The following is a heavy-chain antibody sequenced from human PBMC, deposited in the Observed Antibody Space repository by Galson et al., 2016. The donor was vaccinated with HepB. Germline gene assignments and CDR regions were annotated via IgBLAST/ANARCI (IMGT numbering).Heavy chain of an antibody. D-gene: IGHD3-10*01. V-gene: IGHV3-30*18. CDR3: AKDPAFGESPGGYGLDV. CDR2: ISYDGSNK. CDR1: GFTFSNFG. J-gene: IGHJ6*02. Sequence: SLRLSCAASGFTFSNFGMHWVRQLPGKGLEWVAVISYDGSNKKYLESVKGRFTISRDTSKNMMYLKMNSLRGEDTAVYYCAKDPAFGESPGGYGLDVWGRGTAVTVSS.